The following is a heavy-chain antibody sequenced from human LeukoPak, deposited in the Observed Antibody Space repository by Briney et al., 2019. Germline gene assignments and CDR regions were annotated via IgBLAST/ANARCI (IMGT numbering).Heavy chain of an antibody. CDR1: GFTFTTYG. V-gene: IGHV3-23*01. D-gene: IGHD6-19*01. CDR2: IGGSGIRT. Sequence: GGSLRLSCSASGFTFTTYGMNWVRQAPGKGLEWVSGIGGSGIRTYYADSVKGRFTISRDNSKNTLYLQMNSLRAEDTAVYYCARDSYSSGWYEIHYAFDIWGQGTMVTVSS. J-gene: IGHJ3*02. CDR3: ARDSYSSGWYEIHYAFDI.